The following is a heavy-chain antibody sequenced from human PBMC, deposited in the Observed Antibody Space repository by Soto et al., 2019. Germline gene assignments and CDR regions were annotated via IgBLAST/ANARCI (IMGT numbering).Heavy chain of an antibody. CDR1: GYTFTNYG. D-gene: IGHD2-15*01. J-gene: IGHJ4*02. CDR3: ARDPGAASFDF. CDR2: INTSNDNK. V-gene: IGHV1-18*01. Sequence: ASVKVSCKASGYTFTNYGISWVRQAPGERLEWVGWINTSNDNKLYAQKLQGRLTLTTDTSASTAYMDLTTLRSDDTAVYFCARDPGAASFDFWAQGTLVTVS.